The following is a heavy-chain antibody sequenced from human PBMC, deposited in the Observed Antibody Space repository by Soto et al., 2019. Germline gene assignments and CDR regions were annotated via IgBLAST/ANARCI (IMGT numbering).Heavy chain of an antibody. CDR3: ATSFRYFDN. Sequence: EVQLLESGGGLVQPGGSLRLSCAASGSISTTTPLSWVRQAPGKGLEWVSTISGRGTNTYYADSVKGRFIISRDNLNNTVNLQMNGLGVEDTAIYYCATSFRYFDNWGQGTRVTVSS. CDR1: GSISTTTP. J-gene: IGHJ4*02. V-gene: IGHV3-23*01. CDR2: ISGRGTNT.